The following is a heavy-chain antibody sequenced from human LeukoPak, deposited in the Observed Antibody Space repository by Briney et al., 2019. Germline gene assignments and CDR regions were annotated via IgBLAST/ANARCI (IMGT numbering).Heavy chain of an antibody. CDR2: ISSSSSYI. V-gene: IGHV3-21*01. CDR1: GFTFSSYS. CDR3: ARETIVATIPGGFDY. Sequence: NPGGSLRLSCAASGFTFSSYSMNWVRQAPGKGLEWVSSISSSSSYIYYADSVKGRFTISRDNAKNSLYLQMNSLRAEDTAVYYCARETIVATIPGGFDYWGQGTLVTVSS. D-gene: IGHD5-12*01. J-gene: IGHJ4*02.